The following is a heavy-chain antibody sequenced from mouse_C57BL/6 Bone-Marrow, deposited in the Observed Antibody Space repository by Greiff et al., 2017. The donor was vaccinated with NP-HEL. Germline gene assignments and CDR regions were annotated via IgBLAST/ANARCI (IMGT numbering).Heavy chain of an antibody. CDR2: IYPRSGNT. CDR3: ARPTMIKAWFAY. CDR1: GYTFTSYG. V-gene: IGHV1-81*01. D-gene: IGHD2-4*01. J-gene: IGHJ3*01. Sequence: QVQLQQSGAELARPGASVKLSCKASGYTFTSYGISWVKQRTGQGLEWIGEIYPRSGNTYYNEKFKGKATLTADKSSSTAYMELRSLTSEDSAVYFCARPTMIKAWFAYWGQGTLVTVSA.